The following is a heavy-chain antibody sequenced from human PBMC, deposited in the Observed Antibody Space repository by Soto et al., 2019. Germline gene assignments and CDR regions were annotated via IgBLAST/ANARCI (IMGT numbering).Heavy chain of an antibody. Sequence: EVQLLESGGGLLRLGGPLRLSCAPPGFTFSSNARTWVPQAPGRGREWVSAISGSGGSTYYADSVKGRFTISRDNSKNTLYLQMNSLRAEDTAVYYCAKVGYSSSSFGMDVWGQGTTVTVSS. D-gene: IGHD6-13*01. CDR2: ISGSGGST. J-gene: IGHJ6*02. CDR3: AKVGYSSSSFGMDV. V-gene: IGHV3-23*01. CDR1: GFTFSSNA.